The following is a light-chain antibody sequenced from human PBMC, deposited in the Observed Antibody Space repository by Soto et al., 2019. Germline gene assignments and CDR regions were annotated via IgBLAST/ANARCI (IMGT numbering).Light chain of an antibody. J-gene: IGLJ3*02. CDR3: FTDAGSSNWV. CDR1: SSDIGSYNR. CDR2: EGS. V-gene: IGLV2-23*01. Sequence: QSVLTQPASVAGSPGQSITISCTGTSSDIGSYNRVSWYQQHPDKAPKLMIYEGSKRPSGVFNRFSGSKSDNTSSLTISGLTAEDEADYYCFTDAGSSNWVFGGGTKVTVL.